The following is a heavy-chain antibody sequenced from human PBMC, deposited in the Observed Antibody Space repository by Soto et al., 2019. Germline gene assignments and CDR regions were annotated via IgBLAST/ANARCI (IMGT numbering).Heavy chain of an antibody. V-gene: IGHV1-69*19. D-gene: IGHD3-10*01. J-gene: IGHJ4*02. CDR2: ISPMFGAA. Sequence: QVQLVQSGAEMKKPGSSVKVSCQSSGGTFNTYAMNWVRQAPGQGPEWMGDISPMFGAANYAPKFQGRVTITADESKGTSYMQLSSLTSEDTALYFRAREVQVHTPAFVYWGQGTLVTVSS. CDR1: GGTFNTYA. CDR3: AREVQVHTPAFVY.